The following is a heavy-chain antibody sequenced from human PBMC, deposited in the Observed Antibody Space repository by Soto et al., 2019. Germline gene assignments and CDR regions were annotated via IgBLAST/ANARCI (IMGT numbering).Heavy chain of an antibody. CDR2: IIPIFGTA. Sequence: QVQLVQSGAEVKKPGSSVKVSCKASGGNFSSYAISWVRQAPGQGLEWMGGIIPIFGTANYAQKFQGRVTIAADESTSTAYIELSILRFEDTAVYYCATRENWNEGAFDYWGQGTLVTVSS. J-gene: IGHJ4*02. CDR3: ATRENWNEGAFDY. CDR1: GGNFSSYA. V-gene: IGHV1-69*01. D-gene: IGHD1-1*01.